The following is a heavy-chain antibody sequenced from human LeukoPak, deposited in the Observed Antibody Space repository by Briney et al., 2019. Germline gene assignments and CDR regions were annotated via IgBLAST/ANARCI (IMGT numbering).Heavy chain of an antibody. Sequence: SETLSLTCTVSGGSISSYYWSWIRQPPGKGLEWIGYIYYSGSTNYNPSLKSRVTISVDTSKNQFSLKLSSVTAADTAVYYCARDLGGFDYWGQGALVTVSS. V-gene: IGHV4-59*01. CDR2: IYYSGST. CDR3: ARDLGGFDY. D-gene: IGHD3-16*01. CDR1: GGSISSYY. J-gene: IGHJ4*02.